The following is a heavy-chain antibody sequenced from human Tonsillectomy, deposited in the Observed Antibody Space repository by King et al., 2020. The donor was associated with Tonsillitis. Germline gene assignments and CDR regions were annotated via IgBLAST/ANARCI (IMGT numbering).Heavy chain of an antibody. Sequence: VQLVESGGGLVQPGGSLRLSCAASGFTFTNYAMTWVRQGPGKGLEWVSTISGSGSSTYYADSVKGRVTISRDNSKNTLHLQMNSLRAEDTAVYYCAKDRYCSGTSCYSYYMDVWGKGTTVTVSS. V-gene: IGHV3-23*04. CDR3: AKDRYCSGTSCYSYYMDV. CDR1: GFTFTNYA. D-gene: IGHD2-2*01. CDR2: ISGSGSST. J-gene: IGHJ6*03.